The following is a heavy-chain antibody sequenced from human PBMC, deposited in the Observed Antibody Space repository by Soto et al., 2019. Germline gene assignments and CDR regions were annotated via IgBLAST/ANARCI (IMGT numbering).Heavy chain of an antibody. CDR3: ARDAAVPGESDRFDY. D-gene: IGHD6-19*01. J-gene: IGHJ4*02. V-gene: IGHV4-4*02. Sequence: SETLSLTCAVSGDSVTSNVWWSWVRQPPGKGLEWIGEAYHNGLTDYNPSLKSRVTMSVDTSKNEFSLKLTSLTAADTAVYYCARDAAVPGESDRFDYWGQGTLVTVSS. CDR1: GDSVTSNVW. CDR2: AYHNGLT.